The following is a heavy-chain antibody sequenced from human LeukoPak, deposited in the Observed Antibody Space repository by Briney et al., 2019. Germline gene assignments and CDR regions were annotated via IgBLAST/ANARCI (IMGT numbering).Heavy chain of an antibody. D-gene: IGHD2-2*01. J-gene: IGHJ6*02. CDR3: ARETTTFVVVPAARPGATGMDV. V-gene: IGHV1-46*01. Sequence: ASVKVSCKASGYTFTSYYMHWVRQAPGQGLEWMGIINPSGGSTSYAQKFQGRVTMTRDTSTSTVYMELRSLRSDDTAVYYCARETTTFVVVPAARPGATGMDVWGQGTTVTVSS. CDR1: GYTFTSYY. CDR2: INPSGGST.